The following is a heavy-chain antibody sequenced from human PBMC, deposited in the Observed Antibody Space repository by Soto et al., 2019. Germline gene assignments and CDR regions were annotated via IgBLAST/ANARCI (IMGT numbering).Heavy chain of an antibody. CDR1: GFTFSIYA. V-gene: IGHV3-23*01. CDR3: AKFGWSKGYGMDV. D-gene: IGHD3-3*01. Sequence: PGGSLRLSCAASGFTFSIYAMSWVRHAPGKGLEWVSAISGSGGSTYYADSVKGRFTISRDNSKNTLYLQMNSLRAEDTAVYYCAKFGWSKGYGMDVWGQGTTVTVSS. J-gene: IGHJ6*02. CDR2: ISGSGGST.